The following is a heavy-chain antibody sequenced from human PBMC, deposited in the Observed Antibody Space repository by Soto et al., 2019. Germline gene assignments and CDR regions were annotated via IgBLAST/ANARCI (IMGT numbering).Heavy chain of an antibody. Sequence: PSETLSLTCSVSGGSISGDYYWSWIRQSPEKGLEWIGYIYYSGSSYSNPALQSRLSMSLDTSKNQFSLKVGSVTAADTAVYYCASSSLYGMDVWGQGTTVTVSS. CDR1: GGSISGDYY. J-gene: IGHJ6*02. CDR2: IYYSGSS. CDR3: ASSSLYGMDV. V-gene: IGHV4-30-4*08.